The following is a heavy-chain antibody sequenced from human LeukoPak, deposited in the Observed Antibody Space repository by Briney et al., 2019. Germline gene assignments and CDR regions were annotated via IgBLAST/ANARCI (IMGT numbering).Heavy chain of an antibody. J-gene: IGHJ4*02. D-gene: IGHD1-1*01. CDR1: GYTFTGYY. CDR3: ARITTRYFDY. V-gene: IGHV3-7*05. Sequence: ASVKVSCKASGYTFTGYYMHWVRQAPGKGLEWVANIKQDGIEKYYVDSVKGRFTISRDNAKNSLFLQMDSLSAKDTAVYYCARITTRYFDYWGQGTLVTVSS. CDR2: IKQDGIEK.